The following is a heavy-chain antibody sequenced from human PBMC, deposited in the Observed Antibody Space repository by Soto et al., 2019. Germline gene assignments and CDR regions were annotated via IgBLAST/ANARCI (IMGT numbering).Heavy chain of an antibody. V-gene: IGHV1-69*01. Sequence: QVPLVQSGAEVKKPGSSVKVSCKASGGTFSSYAISWVRQAPGQGLEWMGGIIPIFGTANYAQKFQGRVTITADESTSTAYMELSSLRSDDTAVYYCARDPMSLTKDNYDYVWGTRWGQGTLVTVSS. CDR3: ARDPMSLTKDNYDYVWGTR. CDR2: IIPIFGTA. J-gene: IGHJ4*02. D-gene: IGHD3-16*01. CDR1: GGTFSSYA.